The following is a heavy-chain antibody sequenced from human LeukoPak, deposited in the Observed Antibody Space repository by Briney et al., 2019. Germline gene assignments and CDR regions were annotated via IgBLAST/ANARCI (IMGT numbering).Heavy chain of an antibody. CDR2: FSATDGSA. V-gene: IGHV3-23*01. CDR3: AKARVAAAGTGAFDV. J-gene: IGHJ3*01. D-gene: IGHD6-13*01. CDR1: GFTVSSYG. Sequence: GGSLRLSCAASGFTVSSYGMTWVRLAPGKGLEWVSAFSATDGSAQYAESVKGRFTISRDNSKNSLYLQMNSLRDEDTAVYYCAKARVAAAGTGAFDVWGQGTMVTVSS.